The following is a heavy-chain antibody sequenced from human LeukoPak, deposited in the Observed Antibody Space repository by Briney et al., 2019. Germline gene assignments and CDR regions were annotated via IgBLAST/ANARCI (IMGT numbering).Heavy chain of an antibody. CDR2: ISGSGGST. CDR1: GFTFSSYA. Sequence: GGSLRLSCAASGFTFSSYAMSWVRQAPGKGLEWVSAISGSGGSTYYADSVKGRFTISRDNSKNTLYLQINSLRAEDTAVFYCARGSETGTTSRWFDPWGQGTLVTVSS. CDR3: ARGSETGTTSRWFDP. D-gene: IGHD1-1*01. V-gene: IGHV3-23*01. J-gene: IGHJ5*02.